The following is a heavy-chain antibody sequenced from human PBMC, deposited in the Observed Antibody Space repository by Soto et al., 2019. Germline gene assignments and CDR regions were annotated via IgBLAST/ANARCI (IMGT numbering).Heavy chain of an antibody. D-gene: IGHD3-10*01. CDR2: ISGSGGIT. J-gene: IGHJ5*02. Sequence: EVQLLESGGGLVQPGGSLRLSCAASGFTFSSYAMSWVRQAPGKGLEWVSDISGSGGITYYAASVKGRFTTSRDNSQNTLYLPMNSLRAEDTALYYCAKSAMVRGGGWFDPWGQGTLVTVSS. CDR3: AKSAMVRGGGWFDP. CDR1: GFTFSSYA. V-gene: IGHV3-23*01.